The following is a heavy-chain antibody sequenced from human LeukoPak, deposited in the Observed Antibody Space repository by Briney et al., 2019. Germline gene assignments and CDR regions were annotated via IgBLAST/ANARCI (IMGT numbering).Heavy chain of an antibody. CDR2: IYHSGRT. D-gene: IGHD3-10*01. V-gene: IGHV4-38-2*02. CDR3: ARLGSYYNWNWFDP. J-gene: IGHJ5*02. CDR1: SYSISNGYY. Sequence: SETLSLTCTVSSYSISNGYYWGWIRQPPGKGLEWIGSIYHSGRTYYNPSLKSRVTISVDTSKNQFSLKLSSVTAADTAVYYCARLGSYYNWNWFDPWGQGTLVTVSS.